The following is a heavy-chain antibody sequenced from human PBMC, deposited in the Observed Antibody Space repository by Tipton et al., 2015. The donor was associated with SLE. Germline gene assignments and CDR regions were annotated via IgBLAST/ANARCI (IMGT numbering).Heavy chain of an antibody. Sequence: SLRLSCAAAGFSFSSYVMEWVRQTPGKGLERVSSISSRSSYIYYRDSVKGRFTISRDDAKNSLYLQMHGLRADDTGVYYCARARQDYFYAMDVWGPGTTVTVSS. V-gene: IGHV3-21*03. CDR2: ISSRSSYI. CDR1: GFSFSSYV. CDR3: ARARQDYFYAMDV. J-gene: IGHJ6*02.